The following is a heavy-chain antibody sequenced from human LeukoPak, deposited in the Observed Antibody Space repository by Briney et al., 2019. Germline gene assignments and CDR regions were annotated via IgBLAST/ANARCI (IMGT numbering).Heavy chain of an antibody. CDR3: ARGGQGDGYSADEAFDM. V-gene: IGHV6-1*01. Sequence: SQTLSLTCAISGDSVSSNSTACNWIRQSSSRGLEWLGRTYYRSKWYSDYAVSVKSRITINPDTSKNQFSLQLNSVTPEDTAVYYCARGGQGDGYSADEAFDMWGQGTMVTVSS. J-gene: IGHJ3*02. CDR2: TYYRSKWYS. CDR1: GDSVSSNSTA. D-gene: IGHD5-24*01.